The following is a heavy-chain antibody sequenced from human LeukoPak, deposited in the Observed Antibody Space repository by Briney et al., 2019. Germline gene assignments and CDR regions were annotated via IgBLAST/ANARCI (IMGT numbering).Heavy chain of an antibody. CDR3: VRGEYCSSTSCYYNWFDP. CDR1: GFTFSSYW. V-gene: IGHV3-74*01. J-gene: IGHJ5*02. Sequence: PGGSLRLSCAASGFTFSSYWMHWVRQAPGKGLVWVSRINSDGSSTNYAGSVKGRFTISRDNAKNTLYLQMNSLRAEDTAVYYCVRGEYCSSTSCYYNWFDPWGQGTLVTVSS. CDR2: INSDGSST. D-gene: IGHD2-2*01.